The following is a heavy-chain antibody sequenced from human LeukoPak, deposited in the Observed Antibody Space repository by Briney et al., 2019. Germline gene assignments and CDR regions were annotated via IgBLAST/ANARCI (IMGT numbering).Heavy chain of an antibody. Sequence: SETLSLTCAVYGGSFSTYSWSWIRQPPGKGLEWIGSIYHSGNTYYNPSLKSRVTISIDTSKNQFSLKLSSVTAADTAVYYCARDGSSLDYFDYWGQGTLVTVSS. V-gene: IGHV4-34*01. CDR3: ARDGSSLDYFDY. CDR1: GGSFSTYS. D-gene: IGHD6-13*01. CDR2: IYHSGNT. J-gene: IGHJ4*02.